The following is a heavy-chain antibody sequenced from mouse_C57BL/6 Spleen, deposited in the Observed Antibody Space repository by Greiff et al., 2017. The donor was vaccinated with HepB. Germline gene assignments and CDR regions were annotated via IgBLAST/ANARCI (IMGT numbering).Heavy chain of an antibody. CDR2: ISYDGSN. CDR3: ARGGGTVVAFDY. V-gene: IGHV3-6*01. CDR1: GYSITSGYY. J-gene: IGHJ2*01. D-gene: IGHD1-1*01. Sequence: EVQLQQSGPGLVKPSQSLSLTCSVTGYSITSGYYWNWIRQFPGNKLEWMGYISYDGSNNYNPSLKNRISITRDTSKNQFFLKLNSVTTEDTATYYCARGGGTVVAFDYWGQGTTLTVSS.